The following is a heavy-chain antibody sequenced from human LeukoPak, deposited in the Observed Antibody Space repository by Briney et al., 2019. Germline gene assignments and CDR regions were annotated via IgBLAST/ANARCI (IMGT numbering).Heavy chain of an antibody. Sequence: GGSLRLSCAASGFTFSSYSMSWVRQAPGKGLEWVSSISSSSSYTYYADSVKGRLTISRDNAKNSLYLQMNSLRAEDTALYYCARGRYNWKGEGENWFDPWGQGTLVTASS. D-gene: IGHD1-20*01. J-gene: IGHJ5*02. V-gene: IGHV3-21*01. CDR3: ARGRYNWKGEGENWFDP. CDR1: GFTFSSYS. CDR2: ISSSSSYT.